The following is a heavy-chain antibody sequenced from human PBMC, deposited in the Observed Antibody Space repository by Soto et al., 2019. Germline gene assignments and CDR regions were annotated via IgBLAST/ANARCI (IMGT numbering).Heavy chain of an antibody. CDR2: IYYSGST. D-gene: IGHD3-16*01. V-gene: IGHV4-59*01. J-gene: IGHJ4*02. Sequence: QVQLQESGPGLVKPSETLSLPCTVSGGSLSSYYWGWLRQPPGKGLEWIGYIYYSGSTNYNPSLKGRVTISVDTSKNQFSLKLSSVTAADTAVYYCARAWGEAFDYWGQGARGTVSS. CDR3: ARAWGEAFDY. CDR1: GGSLSSYY.